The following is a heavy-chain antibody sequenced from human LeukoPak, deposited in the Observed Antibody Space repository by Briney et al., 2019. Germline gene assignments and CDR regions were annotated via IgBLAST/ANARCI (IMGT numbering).Heavy chain of an antibody. CDR3: AKDIERGFDYTNSLDY. Sequence: LAGGSLRLSCAASGFTFTSYGMHWVRQAPGKGLEWVAVIWSDGTNKYYADSVKGRFAISRDDSKNMVYLQMNSLRVEDTAVYYCAKDIERGFDYTNSLDYWGQGTLVTVSS. CDR1: GFTFTSYG. J-gene: IGHJ4*02. D-gene: IGHD4-11*01. V-gene: IGHV3-33*06. CDR2: IWSDGTNK.